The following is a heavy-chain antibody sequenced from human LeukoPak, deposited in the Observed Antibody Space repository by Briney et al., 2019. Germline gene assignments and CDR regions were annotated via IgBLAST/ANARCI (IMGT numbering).Heavy chain of an antibody. CDR1: GFTFSNYA. D-gene: IGHD4-11*01. J-gene: IGHJ6*02. Sequence: GGSLRLSCAASGFTFSNYAMTWVRQAPGKGLVWVSRINSDGSSTSYADSVKGRFTISRDNAKNTLYLQMNSLRAEDTAVYYCARATDYYYYGMDVWGQGTTVTVSS. V-gene: IGHV3-74*01. CDR3: ARATDYYYYGMDV. CDR2: INSDGSST.